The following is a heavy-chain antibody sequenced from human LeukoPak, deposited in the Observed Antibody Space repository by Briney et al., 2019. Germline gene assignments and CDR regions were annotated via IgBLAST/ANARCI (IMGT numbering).Heavy chain of an antibody. Sequence: SQTLSLTCTVSGASVSSGGYYWSWIRQHPGKGLEWIGYIYYSGSTYYNPSLKSRVTISVDTSKNQFSLKLSSVTAADTAVYYCASSTVPAAIGAFDPWGQGTLVTVSS. D-gene: IGHD2-2*02. V-gene: IGHV4-31*03. J-gene: IGHJ5*02. CDR2: IYYSGST. CDR1: GASVSSGGYY. CDR3: ASSTVPAAIGAFDP.